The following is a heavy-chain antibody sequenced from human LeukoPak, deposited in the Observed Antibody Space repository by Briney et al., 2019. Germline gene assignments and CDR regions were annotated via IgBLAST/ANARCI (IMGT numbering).Heavy chain of an antibody. CDR3: ARHPLVVVAANYYYYGMDV. D-gene: IGHD2-15*01. Sequence: SETLSLTCTVSGGSISSSSYYWGWLRQPPGTGLEWVGSIYYSGSTYYNPSLKSRVTISVDTSKNQFSLKLSSVTAADTAVYYCARHPLVVVAANYYYYGMDVWGKGTTVTVSS. J-gene: IGHJ6*04. V-gene: IGHV4-39*01. CDR1: GGSISSSSYY. CDR2: IYYSGST.